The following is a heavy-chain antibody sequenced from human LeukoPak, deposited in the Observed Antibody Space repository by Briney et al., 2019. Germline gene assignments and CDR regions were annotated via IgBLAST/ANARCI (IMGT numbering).Heavy chain of an antibody. CDR3: AKGRGAFDI. V-gene: IGHV3-30*18. Sequence: PGGSLRLSCAASGFTFSSYGMHWARQAPGKGLEWVAVISNDGSNKYHADSVKGRFTISRDNTKNTLYLQMNSLRAEDTAVYYCAKGRGAFDIWGQGTMVIVSS. J-gene: IGHJ3*02. CDR2: ISNDGSNK. D-gene: IGHD3-10*01. CDR1: GFTFSSYG.